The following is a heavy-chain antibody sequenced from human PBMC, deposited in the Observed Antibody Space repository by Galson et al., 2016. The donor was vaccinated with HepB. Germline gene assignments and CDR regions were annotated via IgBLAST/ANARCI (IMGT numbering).Heavy chain of an antibody. D-gene: IGHD1-1*01. V-gene: IGHV4-38-2*02. CDR2: IYHSGTT. CDR1: GYSISSGYY. Sequence: ETLSLTCSVSGYSISSGYYWVWIRQSPRKGLEWIGSIYHSGTTYDYPSLKSRLTVSVDTSKNQFSLKLSSVTAADTAVYYCARSVNEAFDIWGQGTMVTVSS. J-gene: IGHJ3*02. CDR3: ARSVNEAFDI.